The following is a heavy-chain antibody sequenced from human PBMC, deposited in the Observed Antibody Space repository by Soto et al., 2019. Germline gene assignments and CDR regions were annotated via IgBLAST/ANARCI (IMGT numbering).Heavy chain of an antibody. CDR1: GFTFSSYA. D-gene: IGHD5-12*01. V-gene: IGHV3-23*01. CDR2: ISGSGDST. Sequence: PGGSLRLSCAASGFTFSSYAMSWVRQAPGKGLEWVSAISGSGDSTYYADSVKGRFTISRDNSKSTLYLQMNSLRAEDTAVYYCAKPVAVIVATICMDVWGQGTTVTVSS. CDR3: AKPVAVIVATICMDV. J-gene: IGHJ6*02.